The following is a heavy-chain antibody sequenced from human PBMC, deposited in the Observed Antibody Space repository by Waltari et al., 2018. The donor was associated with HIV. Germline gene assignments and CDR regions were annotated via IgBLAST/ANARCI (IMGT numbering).Heavy chain of an antibody. CDR3: ARGPMYKWFDP. J-gene: IGHJ5*02. V-gene: IGHV3-9*01. CDR1: GFTFDDYA. Sequence: EVRLVESGGDLVQPGGYLRLSCVASGFTFDDYAMHWVRQAPGKGLEWVSGISWRSGNIAYSDSVRGRFTISRDNAKNSLYLRMNSLRAEDTAFYFCARGPMYKWFDPWGQGTLVTVSS. CDR2: ISWRSGNI. D-gene: IGHD3-10*02.